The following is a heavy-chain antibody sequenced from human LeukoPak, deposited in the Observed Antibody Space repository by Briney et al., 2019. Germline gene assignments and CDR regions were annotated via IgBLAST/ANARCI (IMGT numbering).Heavy chain of an antibody. Sequence: ASVKVSCKPSGYTFTSYGISLVRQAPRQGLEWLGWISAYNGNTDYAQKLQGRVTMTTDTSTSTAYMELRSLRSDDTAVYYCARDRTVIFGVVIPGGYWGQGTLVTVSS. V-gene: IGHV1-18*01. D-gene: IGHD3-3*02. CDR2: ISAYNGNT. J-gene: IGHJ4*02. CDR1: GYTFTSYG. CDR3: ARDRTVIFGVVIPGGY.